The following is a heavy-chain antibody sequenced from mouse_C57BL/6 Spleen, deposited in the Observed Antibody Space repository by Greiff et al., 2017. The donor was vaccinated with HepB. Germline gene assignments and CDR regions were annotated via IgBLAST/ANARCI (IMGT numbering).Heavy chain of an antibody. CDR1: GYTFTSYW. J-gene: IGHJ2*01. CDR3: ARIKKIVATYFDY. CDR2: TNPTNGRT. Sequence: QVHVKQSGAELVKAGASVKMSCKASGYTFTSYWMHWVKQRLGQGLEWFAETNPTNGRTYYNEKFKSKATLTVDKSSSTAYMLLSGPTFEDSAVYDWARIKKIVATYFDYWGQGTTLTVSS. D-gene: IGHD1-1*01. V-gene: IGHV1S81*02.